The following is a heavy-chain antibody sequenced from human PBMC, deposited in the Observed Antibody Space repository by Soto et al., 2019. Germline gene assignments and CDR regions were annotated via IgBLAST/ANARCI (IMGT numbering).Heavy chain of an antibody. CDR1: GFTFDDYS. J-gene: IGHJ4*02. V-gene: IGHV3-9*01. CDR2: ISWNSGSK. D-gene: IGHD3-22*01. CDR3: AKDKGSSGYYYYFDY. Sequence: PGGSLRLSCAASGFTFDDYSMHWVRQAPGKGLEWVSGISWNSGSKGYADSVKGRFTISRDHAKNSLYLQMNSLRAEDTALYYCAKDKGSSGYYYYFDYWGQGTLVTVSS.